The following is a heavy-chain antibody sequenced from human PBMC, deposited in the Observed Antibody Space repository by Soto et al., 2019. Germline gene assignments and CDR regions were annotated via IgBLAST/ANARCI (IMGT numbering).Heavy chain of an antibody. J-gene: IGHJ6*02. CDR2: IGTAGDT. D-gene: IGHD3-16*01. Sequence: GGSLRLSCAASRFTFSSYDMRWVRQATGEGLEWVSAIGTAGDTYYPGSVKGRFTISRENAKNSLYLQMNSLRAGDTAVYYCARFGGPCGMDVWGQGTTVTVSS. CDR1: RFTFSSYD. CDR3: ARFGGPCGMDV. V-gene: IGHV3-13*01.